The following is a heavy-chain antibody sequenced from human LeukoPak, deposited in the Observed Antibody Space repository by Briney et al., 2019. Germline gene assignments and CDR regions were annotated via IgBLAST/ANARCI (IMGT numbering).Heavy chain of an antibody. Sequence: GRSLRLSCAASGXTFSSYGMHWVRQAPGKGLEWVGVIWYDGSNKYYADSVKGRFTISRDNSKNTLYLQMNSLRAEDTAVYYFARDHSSGWYSDYFDYWGQGTLVTVSS. CDR2: IWYDGSNK. CDR3: ARDHSSGWYSDYFDY. CDR1: GXTFSSYG. J-gene: IGHJ4*02. V-gene: IGHV3-33*01. D-gene: IGHD6-19*01.